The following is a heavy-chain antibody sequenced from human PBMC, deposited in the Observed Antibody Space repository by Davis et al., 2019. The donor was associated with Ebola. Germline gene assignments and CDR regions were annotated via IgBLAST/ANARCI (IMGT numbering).Heavy chain of an antibody. Sequence: GESLKISCAASGFTFSTYNMHWVRQAPGKGLEWMAFIRFDGSDKYYADSVKGRFTISRDNSKNTLYLQMNSLRAEDTAVYYCAKAVETMTTPFGFTFDYWGQGTLVTVSS. D-gene: IGHD4-17*01. CDR2: IRFDGSDK. CDR1: GFTFSTYN. J-gene: IGHJ4*02. CDR3: AKAVETMTTPFGFTFDY. V-gene: IGHV3-30*02.